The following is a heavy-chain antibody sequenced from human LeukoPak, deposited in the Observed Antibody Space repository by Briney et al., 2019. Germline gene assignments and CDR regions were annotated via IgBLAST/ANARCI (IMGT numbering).Heavy chain of an antibody. CDR2: IIPIFGTA. CDR1: GGTFSSYA. CDR3: ARDPKYSSGWPNRFDY. J-gene: IGHJ4*02. D-gene: IGHD6-19*01. Sequence: SVKVSCKASGGTFSSYAISWVRQAPGQGLEWMGGIIPIFGTANYAQKLQGRVTMTTDTSTSTAYMELRSLRSDDTAVYYCARDPKYSSGWPNRFDYWGQGTLVTVSS. V-gene: IGHV1-69*05.